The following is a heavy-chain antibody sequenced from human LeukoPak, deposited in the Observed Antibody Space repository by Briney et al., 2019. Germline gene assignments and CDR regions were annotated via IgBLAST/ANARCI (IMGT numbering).Heavy chain of an antibody. Sequence: TSETLSLTCAVYGGSFSGYYWSWIRQPPGKGLEWIGEINHSGSTSYNPSLKSRVTISVDTSKNQFSLKLSSVTAADTAVYYCARGQPSIRYYDYVWGSCRYTVDFDYWGQGTLVTVSS. J-gene: IGHJ4*02. D-gene: IGHD3-16*02. CDR2: INHSGST. CDR3: ARGQPSIRYYDYVWGSCRYTVDFDY. V-gene: IGHV4-34*01. CDR1: GGSFSGYY.